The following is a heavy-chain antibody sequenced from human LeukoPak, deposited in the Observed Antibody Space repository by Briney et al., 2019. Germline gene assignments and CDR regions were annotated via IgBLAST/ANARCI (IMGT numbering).Heavy chain of an antibody. D-gene: IGHD6-6*01. CDR3: YSSSSGEVDV. CDR2: ISGRGDNT. J-gene: IGHJ6*03. Sequence: GGSLRLSCAASGFTFSSYAMSWVRQAPGKGLEWVSSISGRGDNTYYADSVKGRFTISRDNSKNTLYLQMNSLRAEDTAVYYAYSSSSGEVDVWGKGTTVTVSS. V-gene: IGHV3-23*01. CDR1: GFTFSSYA.